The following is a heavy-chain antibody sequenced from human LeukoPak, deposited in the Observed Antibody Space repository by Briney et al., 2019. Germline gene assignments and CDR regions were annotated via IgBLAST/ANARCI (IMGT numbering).Heavy chain of an antibody. CDR3: ARDTGSGWYEGVFDY. Sequence: SETLSLTCTVSGGSVSSYYWSWIRQPPGKGLEWIGYIYYSGSTNYNPSLKSRVTISVDTSKNQFSPKLSSVTAADTAVYYCARDTGSGWYEGVFDYWGQGTLVTVSS. CDR2: IYYSGST. CDR1: GGSVSSYY. D-gene: IGHD6-19*01. V-gene: IGHV4-59*02. J-gene: IGHJ4*02.